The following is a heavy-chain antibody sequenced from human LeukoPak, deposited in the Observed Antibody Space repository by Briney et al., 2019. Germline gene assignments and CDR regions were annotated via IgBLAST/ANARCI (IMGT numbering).Heavy chain of an antibody. D-gene: IGHD3-10*01. J-gene: IGHJ4*02. CDR1: GFTFSTYA. CDR3: VRAWYYYGSGSSYYFDY. V-gene: IGHV3-30*04. Sequence: AGRSLRLSCAASGFTFSTYAMHWVRQAPGKGLEWVAVISYDGSNKYYADSVKGRFTISRDNSKNTLYLQMNSLRAEDTAVYYCVRAWYYYGSGSSYYFDYWGQGTLVTVSS. CDR2: ISYDGSNK.